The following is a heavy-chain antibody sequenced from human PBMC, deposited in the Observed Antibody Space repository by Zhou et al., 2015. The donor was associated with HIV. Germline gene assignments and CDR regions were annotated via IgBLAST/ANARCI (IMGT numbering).Heavy chain of an antibody. V-gene: IGHV1-69*17. CDR3: ARGSVNHDYAFDI. Sequence: QVQLVQSGPEVMKPGASVKVSCKASGYTFITYDINWVRQATGQGPEWMGWITPMFNVENYAQKFRARLKITVDKSSSEAYMELNGLTSADTAIYFCARGSVNHDYAFDIWGQGT. CDR1: GYTFITYD. J-gene: IGHJ3*02. D-gene: IGHD5-12*01. CDR2: ITPMFNVE.